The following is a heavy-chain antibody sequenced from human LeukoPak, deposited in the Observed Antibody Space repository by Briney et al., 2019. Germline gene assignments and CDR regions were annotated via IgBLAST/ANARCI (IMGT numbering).Heavy chain of an antibody. V-gene: IGHV4-4*02. J-gene: IGHJ4*02. Sequence: SETLSLTCAVSGGSISSSNWWSWVRQPPGKGLEWIGEIYHSGSTNYNPSLKSRVTISVDTSKNQFSLKLSSVTAADTAVYYCAREDGGSYPYWGQGTLVTVSS. CDR1: GGSISSSNW. D-gene: IGHD1-26*01. CDR2: IYHSGST. CDR3: AREDGGSYPY.